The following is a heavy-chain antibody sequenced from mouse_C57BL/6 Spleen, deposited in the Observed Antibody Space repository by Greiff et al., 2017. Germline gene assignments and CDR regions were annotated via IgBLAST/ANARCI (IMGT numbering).Heavy chain of an antibody. CDR2: IYPRDGST. D-gene: IGHD1-1*01. CDR1: GYTFTSYD. Sequence: QVQLKESGPELVKPGASVKLSCKASGYTFTSYDINWVKQRPGQGLEWIGWIYPRDGSTKYNEKFKGKATLTVDTSSSTAYMELHSLTSEDSAVYFCAREIYYGSSHAWFAYWGQGTLVTVSA. V-gene: IGHV1-85*01. CDR3: AREIYYGSSHAWFAY. J-gene: IGHJ3*01.